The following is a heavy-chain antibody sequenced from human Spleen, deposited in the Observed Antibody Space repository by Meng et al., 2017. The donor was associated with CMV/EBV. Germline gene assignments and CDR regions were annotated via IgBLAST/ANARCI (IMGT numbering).Heavy chain of an antibody. CDR2: ISSSGSTT. CDR3: ARQIVASGLFDY. J-gene: IGHJ4*02. D-gene: IGHD6-13*01. CDR1: GFTFTDYY. Sequence: GESLKISCAASGFTFTDYYMSWIRQAPGKGLEWVSYISSSGSTTYYADSVKGRFTMSRDNAENSLYLQMNSLRAEDTAIYYCARQIVASGLFDYWGQGTLVTVSS. V-gene: IGHV3-11*01.